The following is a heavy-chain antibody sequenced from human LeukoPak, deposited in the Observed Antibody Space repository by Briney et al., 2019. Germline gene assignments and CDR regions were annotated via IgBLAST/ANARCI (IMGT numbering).Heavy chain of an antibody. D-gene: IGHD3-22*01. CDR3: ARVACFDNSGYYYNFDY. CDR2: IWHSGIT. J-gene: IGHJ4*02. V-gene: IGHV4-38-2*02. CDR1: GYSISSGYY. Sequence: SETLSLTCTVSGYSISSGYYWGWIRQPPGKGLEWIGNIWHSGITYYNPSLKSRVTISVDTSKNQLSLKLGSVTAADTAVYYCARVACFDNSGYYYNFDYWGQGTLVTVSS.